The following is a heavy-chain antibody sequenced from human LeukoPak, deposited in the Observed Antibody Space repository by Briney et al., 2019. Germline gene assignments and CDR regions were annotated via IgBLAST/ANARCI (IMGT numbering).Heavy chain of an antibody. D-gene: IGHD1-1*01. CDR1: GSTLTGYY. Sequence: ASVEVSCKASGSTLTGYYMHWVRQAPGQGVEGMGWINPNSGGTNYAQKFQGRVTMTRDTSISTAYMELSRLRSDDTAVYYCARGNDGWPHYYYYFMDVWGKGTTVTVSS. V-gene: IGHV1-2*02. J-gene: IGHJ6*03. CDR2: INPNSGGT. CDR3: ARGNDGWPHYYYYFMDV.